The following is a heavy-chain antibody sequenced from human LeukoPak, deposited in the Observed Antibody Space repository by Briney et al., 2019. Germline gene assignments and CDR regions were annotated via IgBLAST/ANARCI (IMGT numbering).Heavy chain of an antibody. CDR2: VRYDGSNK. J-gene: IGHJ5*02. Sequence: GGSLRLSCAASGFTFSSYGKHWVRQAPAQGLGRVAFVRYDGSNKFYADSVKRRFTISRDNSKNTLYLQMNSLRAEDTAVYYCARGGVIIAAHDNWFDPWGQGTLVTVSS. CDR3: ARGGVIIAAHDNWFDP. D-gene: IGHD6-6*01. CDR1: GFTFSSYG. V-gene: IGHV3-30*02.